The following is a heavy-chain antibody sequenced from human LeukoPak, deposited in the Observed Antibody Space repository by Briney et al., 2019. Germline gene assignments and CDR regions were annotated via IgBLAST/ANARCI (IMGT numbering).Heavy chain of an antibody. CDR3: ARSVSISPMFDY. CDR2: INPNTGST. V-gene: IGHV1-2*02. Sequence: ASVNVSCKASGYIFTSYYKHWVRQAPGQGLEWMGWINPNTGSTNFAQKFQGRVAMMRATSITTFYMELNSLRSDDTAVYYCARSVSISPMFDYWGQGTLIPVSS. CDR1: GYIFTSYY. D-gene: IGHD2-21*01. J-gene: IGHJ4*02.